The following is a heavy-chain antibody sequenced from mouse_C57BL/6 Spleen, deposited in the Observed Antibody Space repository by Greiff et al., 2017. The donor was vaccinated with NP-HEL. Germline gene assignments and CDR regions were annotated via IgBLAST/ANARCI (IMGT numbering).Heavy chain of an antibody. Sequence: VQLQQSGAELVKPGASVKISCKASGYAFSSYWMNWVKQRPGKGLEWIGQIYPGDGDTNYNGKFKGKATLTADKSSSTAYMQLSSLTSEDSAVYFCARSNWDGYYFDYWGQGTTLTVSS. V-gene: IGHV1-80*01. CDR1: GYAFSSYW. J-gene: IGHJ2*01. CDR3: ARSNWDGYYFDY. D-gene: IGHD4-1*01. CDR2: IYPGDGDT.